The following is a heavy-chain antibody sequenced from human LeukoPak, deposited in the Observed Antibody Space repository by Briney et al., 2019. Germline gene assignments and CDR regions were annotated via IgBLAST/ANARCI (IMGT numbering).Heavy chain of an antibody. Sequence: GGSLRLSCAASAFVFNAYSMHWVRQAPGKGLEWISYISFSSGTIYYGDSVKGRFTISRDNAKRSLYLQMNSLRPEDTAVYYCARDHPHGSGWGLDFWGRGTLVTVSS. V-gene: IGHV3-48*01. CDR2: ISFSSGTI. CDR3: ARDHPHGSGWGLDF. D-gene: IGHD6-19*01. J-gene: IGHJ4*02. CDR1: AFVFNAYS.